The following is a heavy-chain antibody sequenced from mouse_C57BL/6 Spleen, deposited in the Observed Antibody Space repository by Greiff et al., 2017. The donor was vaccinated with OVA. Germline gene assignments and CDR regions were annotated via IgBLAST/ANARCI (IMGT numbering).Heavy chain of an antibody. J-gene: IGHJ3*01. CDR2: ISYDGSN. CDR1: GYSITSGYY. D-gene: IGHD2-3*01. V-gene: IGHV3-6*01. Sequence: EVKLMESGPGLVKPSQSLSLTCSVTGYSITSGYYWNWIRQFPGNKLEWMGYISYDGSNNYNPSLKNRISITRDTSKNQFFLKLNSVTTEDTATYYCARGDAFFAYWGQGTLVTVSA. CDR3: ARGDAFFAY.